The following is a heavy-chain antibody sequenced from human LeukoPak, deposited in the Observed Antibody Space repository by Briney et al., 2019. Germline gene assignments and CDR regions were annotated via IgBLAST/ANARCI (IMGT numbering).Heavy chain of an antibody. CDR3: ARGDSSSWFAFDV. J-gene: IGHJ3*01. Sequence: PSETLSLTCTVSGGSISSSSYFWGWIRQPPGKGLEWIGSIYSSGSTYYNPSLKSRVTISVDTSKNQFSLKLSSVTAADTAVYYCARGDSSSWFAFDVWGLGTAVTVSS. CDR2: IYSSGST. CDR1: GGSISSSSYF. D-gene: IGHD6-13*01. V-gene: IGHV4-39*01.